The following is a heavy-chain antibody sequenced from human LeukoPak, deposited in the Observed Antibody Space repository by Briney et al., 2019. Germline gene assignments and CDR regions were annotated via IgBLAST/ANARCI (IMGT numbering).Heavy chain of an antibody. V-gene: IGHV1-2*02. J-gene: IGHJ6*02. Sequence: ASVKVSCKASGYTFTGYYKHWVRQAPGQELEWMGWINPNSGGTNYAQKFQGRVTMTRDTSISTAYMELSRLRSDDTAVYYCAREPVVQLERQVHYYYGMDVWGQGTTVTVSS. CDR3: AREPVVQLERQVHYYYGMDV. CDR2: INPNSGGT. D-gene: IGHD1-1*01. CDR1: GYTFTGYY.